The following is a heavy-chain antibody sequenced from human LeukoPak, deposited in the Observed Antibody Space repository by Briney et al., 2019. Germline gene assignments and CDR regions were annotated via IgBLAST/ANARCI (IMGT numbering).Heavy chain of an antibody. CDR2: INHSGST. D-gene: IGHD3-22*01. CDR1: GGSFSGYY. Sequence: SETLSLTCAVYGGSFSGYYWSWIRQPPGKGLEWIGEINHSGSTNYNPSLKSRVTISVDTSKNQFSLKLSSVTAADTAVYYCARQSVVVSPIDAFDIWGQGTMVTVSS. J-gene: IGHJ3*02. CDR3: ARQSVVVSPIDAFDI. V-gene: IGHV4-34*01.